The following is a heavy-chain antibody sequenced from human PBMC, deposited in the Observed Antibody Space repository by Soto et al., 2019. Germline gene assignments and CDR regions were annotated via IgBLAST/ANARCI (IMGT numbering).Heavy chain of an antibody. Sequence: PGESLKISCKGSGYSFTSYWIRWERQMPGKGLEWMGRIDPSDSYTNYSPSFQGHVTISADKSISTAYLQWSSLKASDTAMYYCASGYYDSSGYYSYYFDYWGQGTLVTVSS. CDR2: IDPSDSYT. CDR1: GYSFTSYW. V-gene: IGHV5-10-1*01. D-gene: IGHD3-22*01. CDR3: ASGYYDSSGYYSYYFDY. J-gene: IGHJ4*02.